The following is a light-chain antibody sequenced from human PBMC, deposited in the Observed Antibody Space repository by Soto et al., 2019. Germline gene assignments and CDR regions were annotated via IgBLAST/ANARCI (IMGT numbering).Light chain of an antibody. CDR2: GAS. CDR3: QQYNNWQT. V-gene: IGKV3-15*01. CDR1: QSVTSN. J-gene: IGKJ1*01. Sequence: EIVMTQSPATLSVSPGERATLSCRASQSVTSNLAWYQHKPGQAPRLLIYGASTRATGIPARFSGSGSGTEFTLTISSLQSEDFAVYYCQQYNNWQTFGQGTKVEIK.